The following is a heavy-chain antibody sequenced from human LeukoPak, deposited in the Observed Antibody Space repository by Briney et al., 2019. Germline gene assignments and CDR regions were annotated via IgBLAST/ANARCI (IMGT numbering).Heavy chain of an antibody. CDR2: ISYDGSNK. CDR1: GFTFSSYG. V-gene: IGHV3-30*18. Sequence: GGSLRLSCAASGFTFSSYGMHWVRQAPGKGLEWVAVISYDGSNKYYADSVKGRFTISRDNSKNTLYLQMNSLRAEDTAVYYCAKDSSSSGFLICYFDYWGQGTLVTVSS. CDR3: AKDSSSSGFLICYFDY. D-gene: IGHD6-19*01. J-gene: IGHJ4*02.